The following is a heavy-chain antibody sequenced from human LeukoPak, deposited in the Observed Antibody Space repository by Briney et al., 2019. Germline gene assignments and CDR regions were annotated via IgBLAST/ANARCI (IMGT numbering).Heavy chain of an antibody. CDR3: ARREYSGYDEY. CDR2: ISGNGGST. V-gene: IGHV3-64D*09. D-gene: IGHD5-12*01. J-gene: IGHJ4*02. Sequence: HPGGSLRLSCSASGFTLSTYAMHWVRQAPGKGLEHVSVISGNGGSTYYADSVKGRFTISRDNSKNTLDLQVSSLRAEDTAVYYCARREYSGYDEYWGQGTLVTVSS. CDR1: GFTLSTYA.